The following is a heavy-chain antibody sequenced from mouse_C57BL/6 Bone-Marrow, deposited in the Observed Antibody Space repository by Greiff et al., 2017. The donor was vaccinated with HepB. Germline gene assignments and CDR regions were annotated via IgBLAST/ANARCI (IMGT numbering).Heavy chain of an antibody. J-gene: IGHJ4*01. CDR2: IYTRSGNT. CDR1: GYTFTSYG. CDR3: ARGDYEAMDY. Sequence: QVQLQQSGAELARPGASVKLSCKASGYTFTSYGISWVKQRTGQGLEWIGEIYTRSGNTYYNEKFKGKATRTADKSSSTAYMELRSLTSEDSAVDFCARGDYEAMDYWGQGTSVTVSS. V-gene: IGHV1-81*01.